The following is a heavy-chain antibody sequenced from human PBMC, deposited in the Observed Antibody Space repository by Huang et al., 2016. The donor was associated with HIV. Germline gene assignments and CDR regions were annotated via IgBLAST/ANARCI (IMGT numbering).Heavy chain of an antibody. Sequence: VQLVQSGAEVKKPGESLKISCKGSGYSFSSYWIAWVRQLPGKGLEWMGIIFPDDYDTKYSPSLEGQVTISADKSIGTAYLQWSSLKASDTAMYYCARRFSSSSGYFDYWGQGSLVTVSS. D-gene: IGHD6-6*01. J-gene: IGHJ4*02. CDR2: IFPDDYDT. CDR3: ARRFSSSSGYFDY. V-gene: IGHV5-51*01. CDR1: GYSFSSYW.